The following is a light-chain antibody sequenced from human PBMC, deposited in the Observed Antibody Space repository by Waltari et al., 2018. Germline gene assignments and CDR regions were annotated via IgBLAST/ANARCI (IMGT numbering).Light chain of an antibody. CDR1: SSTIGAGYD. CDR3: QSYDSSPYVV. J-gene: IGLJ2*01. V-gene: IGLV1-40*01. Sequence: QSVLTPPPSVSGAPGQRVTISCTGSSSTIGAGYDLHWYQQLPGTAPKLLIYGDSNRPSGVPDRFSGSKSGTSASLAITGLQAEDEADYYCQSYDSSPYVVFGGGTKLTVL. CDR2: GDS.